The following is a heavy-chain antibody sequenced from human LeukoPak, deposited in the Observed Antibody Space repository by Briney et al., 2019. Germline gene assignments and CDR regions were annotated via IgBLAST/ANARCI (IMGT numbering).Heavy chain of an antibody. V-gene: IGHV3-49*04. CDR2: IRSKAYGGTT. CDR3: TRDLYSSSWYRDFDY. Sequence: PGRSLRLSCTASGLTFGDYAMSWVRQAPGKGLEWVGFIRSKAYGGTTEYAASVKGRFTISRDDSKSIAYLQMNSLKTEDTAVYYCTRDLYSSSWYRDFDYWGQGTPVTVSS. D-gene: IGHD6-13*01. CDR1: GLTFGDYA. J-gene: IGHJ4*02.